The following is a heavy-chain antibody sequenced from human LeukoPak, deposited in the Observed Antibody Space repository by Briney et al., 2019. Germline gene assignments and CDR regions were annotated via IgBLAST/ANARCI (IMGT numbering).Heavy chain of an antibody. D-gene: IGHD2-2*01. CDR3: AKDPGVVPAHYFDY. CDR2: TGSTGVST. Sequence: GASLRLSCAASGFTFSSYAMNWVRQAPGKGLEWVSATGSTGVSTFYADSVKGRFTVSRDNSKNTLSLQMNSLRAEDTAVYYCAKDPGVVPAHYFDYWGQGILVTVSS. J-gene: IGHJ4*02. V-gene: IGHV3-23*01. CDR1: GFTFSSYA.